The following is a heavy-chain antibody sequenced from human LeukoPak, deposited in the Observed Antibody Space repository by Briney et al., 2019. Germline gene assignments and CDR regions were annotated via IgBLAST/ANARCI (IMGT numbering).Heavy chain of an antibody. Sequence: PSETLSLTCAVYGGSFSGYYWSWIRQPPGKGLEWIGYIYYSGSTNYNPSIKSRVTISVDTSKNQFSLKLSSVTAADTAVYYCARVGLPYYYDSSGYYGNYFDYWGQGTLVTVSS. V-gene: IGHV4-59*01. J-gene: IGHJ4*02. D-gene: IGHD3-22*01. CDR3: ARVGLPYYYDSSGYYGNYFDY. CDR2: IYYSGST. CDR1: GGSFSGYY.